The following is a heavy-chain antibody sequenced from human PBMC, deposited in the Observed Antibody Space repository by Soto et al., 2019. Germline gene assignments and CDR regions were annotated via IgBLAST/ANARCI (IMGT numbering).Heavy chain of an antibody. CDR3: AKISRVAATHSHFDY. D-gene: IGHD2-15*01. Sequence: GGSLRLSCAASGFTFDDYAMHWVRQAPGKGLEWVSGISWNSGSIGYADSVKGRFTISRDNAKNSLYLQMNSLRAEDTALYYCAKISRVAATHSHFDYWGQGTLVTVSS. V-gene: IGHV3-9*01. J-gene: IGHJ4*02. CDR2: ISWNSGSI. CDR1: GFTFDDYA.